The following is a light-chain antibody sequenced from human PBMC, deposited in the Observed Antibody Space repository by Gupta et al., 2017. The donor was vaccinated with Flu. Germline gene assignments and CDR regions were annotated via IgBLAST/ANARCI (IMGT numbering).Light chain of an antibody. CDR3: QQSHSVPLT. CDR1: QSINRY. Sequence: DIQMTQSPSSLSASVGDRVTITCRASQSINRYLNWYQQRPGKAPKLLIYAASSLQSGVPSRFSGSGSGTDFTLTISELQPDDFATYSCQQSHSVPLTFGGGTKVEIK. V-gene: IGKV1-39*01. CDR2: AAS. J-gene: IGKJ4*01.